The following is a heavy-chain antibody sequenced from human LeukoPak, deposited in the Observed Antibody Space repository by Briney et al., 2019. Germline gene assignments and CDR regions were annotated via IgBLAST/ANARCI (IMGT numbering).Heavy chain of an antibody. CDR2: INHSGST. CDR1: GGSLSGYY. Sequence: SETLSLTCAVYGGSLSGYYWSWIRQPPGKGLEWIGEINHSGSTNYNPSLKSRVTISVDTPKNQFSLKLSSVTAADTAVYYCARGPSLIYSSSSDWFDPWGQGTLVTVSS. CDR3: ARGPSLIYSSSSDWFDP. D-gene: IGHD6-6*01. V-gene: IGHV4-34*01. J-gene: IGHJ5*02.